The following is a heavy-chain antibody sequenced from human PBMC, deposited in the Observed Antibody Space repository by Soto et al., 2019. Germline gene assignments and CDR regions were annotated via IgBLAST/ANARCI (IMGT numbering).Heavy chain of an antibody. V-gene: IGHV3-73*01. CDR1: GFTFSGSA. CDR2: IRSKANSYAT. J-gene: IGHJ6*02. D-gene: IGHD1-20*01. CDR3: TSQYNWNYYYYYGMDV. Sequence: PGGSLRLSCAASGFTFSGSAMHWVRQASGKGLEWVGRIRSKANSYATAYAASVKGRFTISRDDSKNTAYLQMNSLKTEDTAVYYCTSQYNWNYYYYYGMDVWGQGTTVTVSS.